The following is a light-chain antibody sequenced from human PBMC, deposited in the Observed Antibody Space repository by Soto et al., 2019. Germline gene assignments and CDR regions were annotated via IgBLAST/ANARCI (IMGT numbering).Light chain of an antibody. V-gene: IGLV1-51*01. CDR2: DNN. Sequence: QSVLTQPPSVSAAPGQTVTISCSGTNSNIGLNVVSWYQHLPGTAPDLLIYDNNKRPFGIPDRFSGSKSGTSATLGITGLQTGDEADYYCGTWDSSLSAVVFGGGTKLTVL. CDR3: GTWDSSLSAVV. CDR1: NSNIGLNV. J-gene: IGLJ2*01.